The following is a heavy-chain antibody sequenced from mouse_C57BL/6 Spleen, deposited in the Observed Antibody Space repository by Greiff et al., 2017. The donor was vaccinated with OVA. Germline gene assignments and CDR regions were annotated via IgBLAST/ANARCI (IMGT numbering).Heavy chain of an antibody. CDR1: GFSLTSYG. V-gene: IGHV2-2*01. J-gene: IGHJ3*01. D-gene: IGHD4-1*01. CDR3: ARSPGSREAWFAY. CDR2: IWSGGST. Sequence: QVQLKESGPGLVQPSQSLSITCTVSGFSLTSYGVHWVRQSPGKGLEWLGVIWSGGSTDYNAAFISRLSISKDNSKSQVFFKMNSLQADDTAIYYCARSPGSREAWFAYWGQGTLVTVSA.